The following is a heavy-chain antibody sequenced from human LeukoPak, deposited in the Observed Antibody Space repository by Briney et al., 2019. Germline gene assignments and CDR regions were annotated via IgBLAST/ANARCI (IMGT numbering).Heavy chain of an antibody. D-gene: IGHD6-19*01. CDR3: ARGTRIAVAASGY. CDR1: GFTFDDYG. V-gene: IGHV3-20*04. CDR2: INWNGGST. Sequence: GSLRLSCAASGFTFDDYGMSWVPQAPGKGLEWVPGINWNGGSTGYADSVKGRFTISRDNPKNCMYLQMNSLRGEDTALYYCARGTRIAVAASGYWGQGTLVTVSS. J-gene: IGHJ4*02.